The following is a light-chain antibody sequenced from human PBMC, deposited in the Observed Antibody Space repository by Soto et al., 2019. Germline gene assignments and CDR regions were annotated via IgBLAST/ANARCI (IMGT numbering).Light chain of an antibody. J-gene: IGLJ1*01. CDR1: NSDVGSYTL. V-gene: IGLV2-23*01. CDR2: EGS. Sequence: QSVLTQPASVSGSPGQSITISCTGTNSDVGSYTLVSWYQHLPGKAHKLIMYEGSRWPSGISSRFSGSKSGNTASLTISGLQAEDEADYYCFSYTGSRTFVFGTGTKVTVL. CDR3: FSYTGSRTFV.